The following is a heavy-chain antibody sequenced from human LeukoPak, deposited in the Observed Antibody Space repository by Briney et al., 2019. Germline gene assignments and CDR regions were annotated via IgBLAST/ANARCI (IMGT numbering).Heavy chain of an antibody. D-gene: IGHD3-16*02. CDR3: ASSMITFGEFTVPNWFAP. CDR2: IIPIFGTA. CDR1: GGTFSSYA. J-gene: IGHJ5*02. V-gene: IGHV1-69*05. Sequence: SVKVSCKASGGTFSSYAISWVRQAPGQGLEWMGRIIPIFGTANSAQKFQGRVTITTDESTSTAYMELSSLTSEDTALYYSASSMITFGEFTVPNWFAPWGQGTLVTVSS.